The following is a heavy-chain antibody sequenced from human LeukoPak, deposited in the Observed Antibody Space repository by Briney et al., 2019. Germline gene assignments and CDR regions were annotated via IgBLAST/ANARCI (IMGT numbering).Heavy chain of an antibody. V-gene: IGHV3-21*01. Sequence: PGGSPRLSCAASGFTFSSYSMNWVRQAPGKGLEWVSSISSSSSYIYYADSVKGRFTISRDNAKNSLYLQMNSLRAEDTAVYYCARYRSSWDDYWGQGTLVTVSS. D-gene: IGHD6-13*01. CDR1: GFTFSSYS. CDR3: ARYRSSWDDY. CDR2: ISSSSSYI. J-gene: IGHJ4*02.